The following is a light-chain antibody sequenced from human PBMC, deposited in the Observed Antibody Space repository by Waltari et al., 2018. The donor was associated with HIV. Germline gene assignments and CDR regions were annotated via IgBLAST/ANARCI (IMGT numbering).Light chain of an antibody. J-gene: IGLJ3*02. CDR1: NLGTKS. V-gene: IGLV3-21*02. Sequence: SYVLTQPPSVSVAPGQTASITCGGDNLGTKSVHWYQQKSGQAPLLVVSDNTDRPSGIPERFSGSNSGNTATLTLNRVEAGDEADYYCQVWDSTSDWVCGGGSKLTVL. CDR3: QVWDSTSDWV. CDR2: DNT.